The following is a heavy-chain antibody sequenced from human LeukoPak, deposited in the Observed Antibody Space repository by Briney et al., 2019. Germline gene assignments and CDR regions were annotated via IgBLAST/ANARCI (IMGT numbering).Heavy chain of an antibody. CDR1: GGTFSSYA. J-gene: IGHJ5*02. Sequence: SVKVSCKASGGTFSSYASSWVRQAPGQGLEWMGRIIPIFGTANYAQKFQGRVTITTDESTSTAYMELSSLRSEDTAVYYCARGAPPDIVVVPAATLWFDPWGQGTLVTVSS. CDR2: IIPIFGTA. D-gene: IGHD2-2*01. V-gene: IGHV1-69*05. CDR3: ARGAPPDIVVVPAATLWFDP.